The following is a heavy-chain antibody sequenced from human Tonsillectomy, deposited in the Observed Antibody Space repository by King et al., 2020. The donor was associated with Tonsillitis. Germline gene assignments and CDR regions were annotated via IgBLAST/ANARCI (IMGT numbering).Heavy chain of an antibody. Sequence: VQLVESGGGVVQPGRSLRPSCAASGFTFSSYAMHWVRQAPGKGLEWVAVISYDGSNKYYADSVKGRFTISRDNSKNTLYLQMNSLRAEDTAVYYCARRRSDSSGDPVYYGMDVWGQGTTVTVSS. D-gene: IGHD3-22*01. CDR3: ARRRSDSSGDPVYYGMDV. CDR2: ISYDGSNK. J-gene: IGHJ6*02. CDR1: GFTFSSYA. V-gene: IGHV3-30*04.